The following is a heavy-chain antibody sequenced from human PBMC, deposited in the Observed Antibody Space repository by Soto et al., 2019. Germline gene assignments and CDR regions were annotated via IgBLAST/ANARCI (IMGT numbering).Heavy chain of an antibody. CDR3: ARGDSSSHAEYFQH. CDR2: IIPIFGTA. J-gene: IGHJ1*01. CDR1: GGTFSSYA. D-gene: IGHD6-6*01. Sequence: SVKVSCKASGGTFSSYAISWVRQAPGQGLEWMGGIIPIFGTANYAQKFQGRVTITADKSTSTAYMELSSLRSEDTAVYYCARGDSSSHAEYFQHWGQGTLVSVSS. V-gene: IGHV1-69*06.